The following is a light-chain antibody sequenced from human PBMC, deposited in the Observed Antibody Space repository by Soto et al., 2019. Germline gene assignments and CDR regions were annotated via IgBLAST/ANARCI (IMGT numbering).Light chain of an antibody. CDR1: QGISSF. CDR2: AAS. J-gene: IGKJ4*01. V-gene: IGKV1-9*01. CDR3: QQFNRFPLP. Sequence: DIQLTQSPSFLSASVGDSVTITCRASQGISSFLAWHQQKPGKAPNVLISAASTLQSGVPSRLSGSGSGTDFTLTISSLQPEDLANYYCQQFNRFPLPFGGGTKVDIK.